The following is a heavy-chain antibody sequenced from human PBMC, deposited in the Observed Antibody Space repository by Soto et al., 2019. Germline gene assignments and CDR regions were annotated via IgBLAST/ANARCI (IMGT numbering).Heavy chain of an antibody. D-gene: IGHD6-13*01. J-gene: IGHJ4*02. V-gene: IGHV1-2*02. CDR2: INPNSGGT. Sequence: ASVKVSCKASGYTFTGYYMHWVRQAPGQGLEWMGWINPNSGGTNYAQKFQGRVTMTRDTSISTAYMELSRLRSDDTAVYYCAGVPTLSYYSSSWSEYYFDYWGQGTLVTVSS. CDR3: AGVPTLSYYSSSWSEYYFDY. CDR1: GYTFTGYY.